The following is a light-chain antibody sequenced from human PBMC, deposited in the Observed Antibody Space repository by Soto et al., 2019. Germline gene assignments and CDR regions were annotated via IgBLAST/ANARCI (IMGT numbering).Light chain of an antibody. V-gene: IGKV3-20*01. CDR3: QQDGSSPPYT. CDR2: GAS. J-gene: IGKJ2*01. CDR1: QSVSSRY. Sequence: EIVLTQSPGTLSLSPGERATLSCRASQSVSSRYLAWYQQKPGQAPRLLMYGASSRATGIPDRFSGSGSGSDFTLTISRLEPEVFAVYYCQQDGSSPPYTFGQGTKLEIK.